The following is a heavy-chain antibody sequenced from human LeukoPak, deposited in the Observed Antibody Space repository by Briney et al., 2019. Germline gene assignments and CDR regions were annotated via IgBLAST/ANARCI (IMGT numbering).Heavy chain of an antibody. D-gene: IGHD4-17*01. CDR2: ISYIGST. Sequence: SETLTLTCTVSGDSMNSHYWSWIRQPPGKGLEWIGYISYIGSTNYNPSHKSRVTISVDTSKNQFSLKLSSVTAADTAVYYCARDPTTVTKGLDIWGQGTMVTVSS. CDR3: ARDPTTVTKGLDI. V-gene: IGHV4-59*11. J-gene: IGHJ3*02. CDR1: GDSMNSHY.